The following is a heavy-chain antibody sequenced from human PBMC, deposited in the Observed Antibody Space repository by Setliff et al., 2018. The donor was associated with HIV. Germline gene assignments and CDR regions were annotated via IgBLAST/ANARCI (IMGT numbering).Heavy chain of an antibody. D-gene: IGHD5-12*01. CDR2: IYYSGST. CDR1: GGSISSSSYY. Sequence: SETLSLTCTVSGGSISSSSYYWGWIRQPPGKGLEWIVSIYYSGSTYYNPSLERRVTISVDTSKNQFSLKLSSVTAADTAVYYCARDQGRDGYKHFGYWGQGTLVTVSS. J-gene: IGHJ4*02. V-gene: IGHV4-39*07. CDR3: ARDQGRDGYKHFGY.